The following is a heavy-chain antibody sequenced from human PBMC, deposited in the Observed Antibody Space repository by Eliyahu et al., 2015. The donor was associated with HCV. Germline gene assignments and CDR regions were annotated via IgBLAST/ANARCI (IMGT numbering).Heavy chain of an antibody. CDR2: XYYSGST. J-gene: IGHJ4*02. CDR3: ARRGGYSYGSGYFDY. D-gene: IGHD5-18*01. V-gene: IGHV4-59*12. CDR1: GXSIXSYY. Sequence: QVQLQESGPGLVKPSETLSLTCXVSGXSIXSYYWSWIRQPXGKGLEWIGYXYYSGSTNYNPSLKSRVTISVDTSKXQFSLKLSSVTAADTAVYYCARRGGYSYGSGYFDYWGQGTLVTVSS.